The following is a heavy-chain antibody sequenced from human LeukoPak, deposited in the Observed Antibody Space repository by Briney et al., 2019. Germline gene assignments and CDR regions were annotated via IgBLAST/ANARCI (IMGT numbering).Heavy chain of an antibody. CDR2: ISSSSSYI. V-gene: IGHV3-21*01. J-gene: IGHJ4*02. D-gene: IGHD3-9*01. CDR3: ARRNINSDSDKTFDY. Sequence: GGSLRLSCAASGFTFSSYSMNWVRQAPGKGLEWVSSISSSSSYIYYADSVKGRFTISRDNAKNSLYLQMNSLRAEDTAVYYCARRNINSDSDKTFDYWGQGTLVTVSS. CDR1: GFTFSSYS.